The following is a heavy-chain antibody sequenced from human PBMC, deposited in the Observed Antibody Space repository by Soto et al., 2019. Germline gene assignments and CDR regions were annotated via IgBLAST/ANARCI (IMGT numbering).Heavy chain of an antibody. J-gene: IGHJ6*02. D-gene: IGHD3-16*01. V-gene: IGHV1-69*12. CDR2: IIPIFGTA. CDR1: GGTFSSYG. CDR3: APQGLPNYYYYGMDV. Sequence: QVQLVQSGAEVKKPGSSVKVSCKASGGTFSSYGISWVRQAPGQGLEWMGGIIPIFGTADYTQKFQGRVTVSADESTSTAYMELSSLRSEETAVYDCAPQGLPNYYYYGMDVWGQGTTVTVSS.